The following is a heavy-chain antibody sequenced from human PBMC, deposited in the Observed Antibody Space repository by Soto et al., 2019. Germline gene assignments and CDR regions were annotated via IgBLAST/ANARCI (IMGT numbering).Heavy chain of an antibody. CDR2: ISGSGGST. D-gene: IGHD3-10*02. CDR3: XXXAYYYXXIVTPYYSSAMDV. CDR1: GFTFSSYA. V-gene: IGHV3-23*01. J-gene: IGHJ6*02. Sequence: SLRLSCAASGFTFSSYAMSWVRQAPGKGQEWVSTISGSGGSTYYADSVKGRFTISRDNSKDTLYLQMNSLRAEDTAVYYXXXXAYYYXXIVTPYYSSAMDVWCPRTTLTVSS.